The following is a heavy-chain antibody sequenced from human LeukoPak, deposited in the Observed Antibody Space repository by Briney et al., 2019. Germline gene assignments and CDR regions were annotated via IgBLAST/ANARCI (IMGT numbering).Heavy chain of an antibody. Sequence: GGSLRLSCAASGFTFSSYSMNWVRQAPGKGLEWVSSISSSSSYVYYADSVKGRFTISRDNAKNTLYLQVNSLRAEDTAVYYCAKDLEDIVVVPAEGANFDYWGQGTLVTVSS. J-gene: IGHJ4*02. CDR2: ISSSSSYV. D-gene: IGHD2-2*01. V-gene: IGHV3-21*01. CDR1: GFTFSSYS. CDR3: AKDLEDIVVVPAEGANFDY.